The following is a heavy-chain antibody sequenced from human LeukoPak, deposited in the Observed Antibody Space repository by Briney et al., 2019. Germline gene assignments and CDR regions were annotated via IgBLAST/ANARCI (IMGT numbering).Heavy chain of an antibody. Sequence: RGSLRLSCAASGFTVSSNYMSWVPQAPGKGLECGSVIYSGGSTYYADSLKGRFTTSRDNSKNTLYLQMNSLRAEDTAVCYCAREGRAVTTDYWGQGTLVTVSS. CDR2: IYSGGST. V-gene: IGHV3-53*01. J-gene: IGHJ4*02. CDR1: GFTVSSNY. D-gene: IGHD4-11*01. CDR3: AREGRAVTTDY.